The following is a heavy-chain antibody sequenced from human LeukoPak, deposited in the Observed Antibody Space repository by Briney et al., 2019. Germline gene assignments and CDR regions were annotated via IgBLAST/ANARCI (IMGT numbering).Heavy chain of an antibody. CDR2: IYTSGST. CDR3: AAYYYDSSGRPIDY. J-gene: IGHJ4*02. Sequence: SETLSLTCTVSGGSISSYYWSWIRQPAGKGLEWIGRIYTSGSTNYNPSLKSRVTMSVDTSKNQFSLKLSSVTAADTAVYYCAAYYYDSSGRPIDYWGQGTLVTVSS. D-gene: IGHD3-22*01. V-gene: IGHV4-4*07. CDR1: GGSISSYY.